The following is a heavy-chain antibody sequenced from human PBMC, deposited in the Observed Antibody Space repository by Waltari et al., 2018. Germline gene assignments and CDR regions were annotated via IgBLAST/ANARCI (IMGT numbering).Heavy chain of an antibody. CDR2: MNPNSGNT. CDR1: GYPFTSYD. Sequence: QVQLVQSGAEVKKPGASVKVSCKASGYPFTSYDINWVRQATGQGLEWMGWMNPNSGNTGYAQKFQGRVTMTRNTSISTAYMELSSLRSEDTAVYYCARNIKGSSGWYVRGWYFDLWGRGTLVTVSS. CDR3: ARNIKGSSGWYVRGWYFDL. D-gene: IGHD6-19*01. V-gene: IGHV1-8*01. J-gene: IGHJ2*01.